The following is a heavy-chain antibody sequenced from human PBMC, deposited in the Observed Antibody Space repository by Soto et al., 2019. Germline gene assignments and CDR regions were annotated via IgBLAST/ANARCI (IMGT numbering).Heavy chain of an antibody. J-gene: IGHJ6*02. D-gene: IGHD5-18*01. CDR2: ISSSSSYI. CDR3: ARKYSYGWGNVHGMDV. V-gene: IGHV3-21*04. CDR1: VFTFSSYS. Sequence: WWSLRLSCSASVFTFSSYSMNWFRQAAGKGLEWVSSISSSSSYIYYADSVKGRFTISRDNAKNSLYLQMNSLRAEDTAVYYCARKYSYGWGNVHGMDVWGQGTTVTVSS.